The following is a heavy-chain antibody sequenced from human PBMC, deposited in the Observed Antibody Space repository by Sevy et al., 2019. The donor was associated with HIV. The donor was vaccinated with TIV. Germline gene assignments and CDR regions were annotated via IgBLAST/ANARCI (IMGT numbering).Heavy chain of an antibody. D-gene: IGHD2-21*02. J-gene: IGHJ4*02. Sequence: GGSLRLSCAASGFSFSDYDMHWVRQAPGKGLDWVAVISHDERYKNYAESVKVRFTISRDNFKNTLFLQMDSLRLEDTAVYFCARLVSCGGDCYYLDSWGQGALVTVSS. V-gene: IGHV3-30*01. CDR3: ARLVSCGGDCYYLDS. CDR2: ISHDERYK. CDR1: GFSFSDYD.